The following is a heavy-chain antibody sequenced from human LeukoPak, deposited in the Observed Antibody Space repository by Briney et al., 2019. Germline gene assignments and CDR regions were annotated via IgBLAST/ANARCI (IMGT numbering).Heavy chain of an antibody. CDR2: ISAYNGNT. Sequence: ASVKVSCKASGYTFTSYGNSWVRQARGQGLVWMGCISAYNGNTNYAQELEGRVTMTTDTYTSTAYMEVRSLRSDDTAEYYGAGGKIGSKSCEAYERFYPRGQGTLVTVSS. V-gene: IGHV1-18*04. D-gene: IGHD2-2*01. J-gene: IGHJ5*02. CDR3: AGGKIGSKSCEAYERFYP. CDR1: GYTFTSYG.